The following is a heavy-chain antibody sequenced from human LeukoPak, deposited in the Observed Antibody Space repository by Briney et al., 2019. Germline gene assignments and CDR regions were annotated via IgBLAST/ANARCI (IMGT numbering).Heavy chain of an antibody. J-gene: IGHJ4*02. D-gene: IGHD5-18*01. CDR1: GFTFSSYS. CDR3: ARRGYSYGYVQPFDY. Sequence: GGSLRLSCAASGFTFSSYSMNWVRQAPGKGLEWVSSISSSSSYIYYADSVKGRFTISRDNAKNSLYLQMNSLRAEDTAVYYCARRGYSYGYVQPFDYWGQGTLVTVSS. V-gene: IGHV3-21*01. CDR2: ISSSSSYI.